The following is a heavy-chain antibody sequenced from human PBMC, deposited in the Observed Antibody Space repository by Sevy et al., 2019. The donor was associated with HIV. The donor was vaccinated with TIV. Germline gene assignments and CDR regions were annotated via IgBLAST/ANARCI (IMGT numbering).Heavy chain of an antibody. CDR1: GFTFSSYS. CDR2: ISSSSSYI. J-gene: IGHJ4*02. CDR3: ATGKVNYYDSSFARV. V-gene: IGHV3-21*01. Sequence: GGSLRLSCAASGFTFSSYSMNWVRQAPGKGLEWVSSISSSSSYIYYADSMKGRFTISRDNAKNSLYLQMNSLRAEDTAVYYCATGKVNYYDSSFARVWGQGTLVTVSS. D-gene: IGHD3-22*01.